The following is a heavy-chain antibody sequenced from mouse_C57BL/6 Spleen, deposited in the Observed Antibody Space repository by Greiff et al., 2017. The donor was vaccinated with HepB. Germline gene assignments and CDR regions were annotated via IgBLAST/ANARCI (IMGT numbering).Heavy chain of an antibody. CDR2: IWGVGST. CDR1: GFSLTSYG. D-gene: IGHD2-3*01. V-gene: IGHV2-6*01. J-gene: IGHJ3*01. CDR3: ASHDDGYLAY. Sequence: VQVVESGPGLVAPSQSLSITCTVSGFSLTSYGVYLVRQSPGKGLEWLGVIWGVGSTNYNSALKSRLSISKDNSKSQVFLKMNSLQTDDTAMYYCASHDDGYLAYWGQGTLVTVSA.